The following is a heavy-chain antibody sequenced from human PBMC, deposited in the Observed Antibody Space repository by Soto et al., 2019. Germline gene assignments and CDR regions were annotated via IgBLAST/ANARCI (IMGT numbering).Heavy chain of an antibody. J-gene: IGHJ6*02. CDR1: GGTFSSYA. D-gene: IGHD6-13*01. CDR3: ASTKQQLVRLYRRYYYYYGMDV. V-gene: IGHV1-69*13. CDR2: IIPIFGTA. Sequence: GASVKVSCKASGGTFSSYAISWVRQAPGQELEWMGGIIPIFGTANYAQKFQGRVTITADESTSTAYMELSSLRSEDTAVYYCASTKQQLVRLYRRYYYYYGMDVWGQGTTVTVSS.